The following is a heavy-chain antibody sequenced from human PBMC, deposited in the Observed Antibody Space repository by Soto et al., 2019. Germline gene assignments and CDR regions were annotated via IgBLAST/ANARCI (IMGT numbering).Heavy chain of an antibody. Sequence: GGSLRLSCAASGFTFSSYSMNWVRQAPGKGLEWVSYISSSSSTIYYADSVKGQFTISRDNAKNSLYLKMSSLKASDTAMYYCARLDPNGAVAGRQRYYYGMDVWGQGTTVTVSS. D-gene: IGHD6-19*01. V-gene: IGHV3-48*01. CDR1: GFTFSSYS. CDR2: ISSSSSTI. CDR3: ARLDPNGAVAGRQRYYYGMDV. J-gene: IGHJ6*02.